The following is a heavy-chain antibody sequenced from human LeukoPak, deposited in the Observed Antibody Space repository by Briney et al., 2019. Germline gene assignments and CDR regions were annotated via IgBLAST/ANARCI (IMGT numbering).Heavy chain of an antibody. CDR1: GGSISSSSYY. J-gene: IGHJ3*02. CDR2: INHSGST. V-gene: IGHV4-39*07. D-gene: IGHD1-26*01. Sequence: PSETLSLTCTVSGGSISSSSYYWGWIRQPPGKGLEWIGSINHSGSTNYNPSLKSRVTISVDTSKNQFSLKLSSVTAADTAVYYCARDSPFEWEVFGDSFDIWGQGTMVIVSS. CDR3: ARDSPFEWEVFGDSFDI.